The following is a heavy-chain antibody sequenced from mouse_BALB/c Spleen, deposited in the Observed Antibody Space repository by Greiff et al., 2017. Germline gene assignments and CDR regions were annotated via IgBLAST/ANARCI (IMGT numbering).Heavy chain of an antibody. V-gene: IGHV5-4*02. J-gene: IGHJ2*01. D-gene: IGHD2-3*01. CDR1: GFTFSDYY. CDR3: ARGGYYRDY. Sequence: EVKLMESGGGLVKPGGSLKLSCAASGFTFSDYYMYWVRQTPEKRLEWVATISDGGSYTYYPDSVKGRFTISRDNAKNNLYLQMSSLKSEDTAMYYCARGGYYRDYWGQGTTLTVSS. CDR2: ISDGGSYT.